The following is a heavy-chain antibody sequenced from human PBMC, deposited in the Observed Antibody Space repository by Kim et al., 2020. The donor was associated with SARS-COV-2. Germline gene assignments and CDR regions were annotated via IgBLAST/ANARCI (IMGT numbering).Heavy chain of an antibody. V-gene: IGHV3-30*18. J-gene: IGHJ6*02. Sequence: GGSLRLSCAASGFTFSSYGMHWVRQAPGKGLEWVAVISYDGSNKYYADSVKGRFTISRDNSKNTLYLQMNSLRAEDTAVYYCAKDRSFVDIVATIWENSYCYYGMDVWGQGTTVTVSS. CDR3: AKDRSFVDIVATIWENSYCYYGMDV. CDR2: ISYDGSNK. CDR1: GFTFSSYG. D-gene: IGHD5-12*01.